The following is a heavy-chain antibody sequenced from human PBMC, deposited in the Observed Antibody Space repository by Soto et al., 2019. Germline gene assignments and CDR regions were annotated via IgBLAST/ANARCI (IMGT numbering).Heavy chain of an antibody. Sequence: GGSLRLSSTASGFPFGDYAMSWFRQAPGKGLEWVGFIRSKAYGGTTEYAASVKGRFTISRDDSKSIAYLQMNSLKTEDTAVYYCTRSPKMGHYGMDVWGQGTTVTVSS. J-gene: IGHJ6*02. CDR2: IRSKAYGGTT. D-gene: IGHD3-16*01. CDR1: GFPFGDYA. CDR3: TRSPKMGHYGMDV. V-gene: IGHV3-49*03.